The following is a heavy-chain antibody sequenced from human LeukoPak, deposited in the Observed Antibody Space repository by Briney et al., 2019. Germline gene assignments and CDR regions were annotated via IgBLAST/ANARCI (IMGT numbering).Heavy chain of an antibody. J-gene: IGHJ4*02. CDR2: IKSKIDGGTA. CDR1: GFTFSYAW. CDR3: NTVLYSSGWYSGY. D-gene: IGHD6-19*01. V-gene: IGHV3-15*01. Sequence: GGSLRLSCAASGFTFSYAWMSWVRQAPGKGLEWVGRIKSKIDGGTADYAAPVKGRFTMSRDDSKNTVYLQMNSLKTEDTAVYCCNTVLYSSGWYSGYWGQGTLVTVSS.